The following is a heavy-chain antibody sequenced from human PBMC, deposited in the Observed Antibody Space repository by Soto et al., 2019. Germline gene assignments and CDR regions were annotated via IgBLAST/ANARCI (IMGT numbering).Heavy chain of an antibody. CDR3: ASRVSPLLGDAFDI. V-gene: IGHV4-34*01. D-gene: IGHD2-8*01. CDR1: GGSFSAYY. CDR2: IYHSGST. J-gene: IGHJ3*02. Sequence: SETLSLTCAVYGGSFSAYYWSWIRQPPGKGLEWIGEIYHSGSTNYNPSLKSRVTISVDTSKNQFSLKLSSVTAADTAVYYCASRVSPLLGDAFDIWGQGTMVTVSS.